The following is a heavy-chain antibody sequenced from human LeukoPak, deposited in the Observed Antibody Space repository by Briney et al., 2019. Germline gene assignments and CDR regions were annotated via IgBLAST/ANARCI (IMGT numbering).Heavy chain of an antibody. CDR1: GFDFSIYG. D-gene: IGHD3-10*01. V-gene: IGHV3-21*01. J-gene: IGHJ4*02. Sequence: GESLRLSCAASGFDFSIYGMNWVRQALGKGLEWVSSIDSRGDYIYYSDSLKGRFTISRDNARSSLYLQMSSLRAEDTAVYYCARRREHGSGSDWLWGQGTLVTVSS. CDR2: IDSRGDYI. CDR3: ARRREHGSGSDWL.